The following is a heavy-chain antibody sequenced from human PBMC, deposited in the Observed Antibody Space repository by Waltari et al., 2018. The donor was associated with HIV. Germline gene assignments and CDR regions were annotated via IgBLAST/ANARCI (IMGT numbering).Heavy chain of an antibody. J-gene: IGHJ4*02. D-gene: IGHD2-8*01. CDR3: VRVGTSFDF. V-gene: IGHV3-48*02. CDR2: ISSNSSTI. CDR1: GFTFSYHA. Sequence: EVQLVEAGGGLVQPGGSLRLYCVASGFTFSYHAMNWVRQAPGKGLEWISYISSNSSTIYHAESVKGRFTISRDNAKNSLYLQMNSLRDEDTAVYYCVRVGTSFDFWGQGTLVTVSS.